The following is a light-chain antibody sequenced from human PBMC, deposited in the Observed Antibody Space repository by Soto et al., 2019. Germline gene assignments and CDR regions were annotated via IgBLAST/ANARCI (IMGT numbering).Light chain of an antibody. J-gene: IGLJ1*01. V-gene: IGLV7-46*01. CDR1: TGAVTSGHY. Sequence: QAVVTQEPSLTVFPGGTVTLTCGSSTGAVTSGHYPYWFQQKPGQAPRTLIYDTSNKHSWTPARFSGSLLGGKAALTLSGAQPEDEAEYYCLLSYSGASYVFGTGTKVTVL. CDR3: LLSYSGASYV. CDR2: DTS.